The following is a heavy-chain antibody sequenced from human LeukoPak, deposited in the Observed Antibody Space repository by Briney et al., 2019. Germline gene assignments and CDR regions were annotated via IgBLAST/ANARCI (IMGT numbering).Heavy chain of an antibody. Sequence: GGSLRLSCAASGFTFSDYYMSWIRQAPGKGLEWVSYISSSGSTIYYADSVKGRFTISRDNAKNSLYLQMNSLRAEDTAVYYCARDVGTYYDFWSGYSWFDPWGQGTLVTVSS. CDR1: GFTFSDYY. J-gene: IGHJ5*02. CDR2: ISSSGSTI. D-gene: IGHD3-3*01. V-gene: IGHV3-11*01. CDR3: ARDVGTYYDFWSGYSWFDP.